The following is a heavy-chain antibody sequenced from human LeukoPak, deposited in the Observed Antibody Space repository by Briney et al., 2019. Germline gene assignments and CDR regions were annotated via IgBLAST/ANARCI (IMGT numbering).Heavy chain of an antibody. CDR1: GFTFSSYW. D-gene: IGHD3-22*01. Sequence: TGGSLRLSCVASGFTFSSYWMTWVRQAPGKGLEWVANIKTDGSQIYYADSVKGRFTISRDNAKNSLYLQMNSLRAEDTALYYCARDIDPLVVTSPDAFDIWGQGTMVTVSS. J-gene: IGHJ3*02. V-gene: IGHV3-7*03. CDR2: IKTDGSQI. CDR3: ARDIDPLVVTSPDAFDI.